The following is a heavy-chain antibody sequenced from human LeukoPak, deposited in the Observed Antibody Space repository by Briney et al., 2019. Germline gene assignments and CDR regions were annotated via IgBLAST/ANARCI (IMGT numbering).Heavy chain of an antibody. CDR1: GFTFSSYW. V-gene: IGHV3-7*01. CDR3: ARDGLLSWGSYRYSDY. D-gene: IGHD3-16*02. CDR2: IKQDGSEK. J-gene: IGHJ4*02. Sequence: PGGSLRLSCAASGFTFSSYWMSWVRQAPGKGLEWVANIKQDGSEKYYVDSVKGRFTISRDNAKNSLYLQMNSLRAEDTAVYYCARDGLLSWGSYRYSDYWGQGALVTVSS.